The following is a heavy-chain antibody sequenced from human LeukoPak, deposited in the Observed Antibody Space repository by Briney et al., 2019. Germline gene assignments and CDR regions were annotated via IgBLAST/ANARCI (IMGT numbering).Heavy chain of an antibody. V-gene: IGHV7-4-1*02. CDR3: ARAPDTTGIDY. Sequence: GASVKVSCKASGYTFTGYYMHWVRQAPGQGLEWMGWINTNTGNPAYAQGFTGRFVFSLDTSVSTAYLQISSLKAEDTAVYFCARAPDTTGIDYWGQGTLVTVSS. J-gene: IGHJ4*02. D-gene: IGHD1-1*01. CDR1: GYTFTGYY. CDR2: INTNTGNP.